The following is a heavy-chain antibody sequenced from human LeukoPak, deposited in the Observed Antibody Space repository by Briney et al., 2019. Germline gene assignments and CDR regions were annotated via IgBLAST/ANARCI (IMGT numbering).Heavy chain of an antibody. Sequence: ASVKVSCKASGYSFTSNYIHWVRQAPGQGLEWMGMIYPRDGSTSYAQKFQGRVTVTRDTSTSTVHMELSGLRSEDTAVYYCARVFPGRGTEFDYWGQGTLVTVSS. D-gene: IGHD1-1*01. J-gene: IGHJ4*02. CDR3: ARVFPGRGTEFDY. V-gene: IGHV1-46*01. CDR1: GYSFTSNY. CDR2: IYPRDGST.